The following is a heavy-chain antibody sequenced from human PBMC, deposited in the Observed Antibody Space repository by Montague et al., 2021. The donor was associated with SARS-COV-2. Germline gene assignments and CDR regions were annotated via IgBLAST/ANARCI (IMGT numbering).Heavy chain of an antibody. Sequence: SETLSLTCAVSGGSISSSNWWWWCRQPPGGGLLWIVEGYHSRRTNYNPSFKSRVTISSDKSTNQLSLMLTSVTAADTAVFYCATWYSSDTCASNVVYWGQGAPVTVSS. CDR3: ATWYSSDTCASNVVY. CDR1: GGSISSSNW. CDR2: GYHSRRT. J-gene: IGHJ4*02. D-gene: IGHD2-21*02. V-gene: IGHV4-4*02.